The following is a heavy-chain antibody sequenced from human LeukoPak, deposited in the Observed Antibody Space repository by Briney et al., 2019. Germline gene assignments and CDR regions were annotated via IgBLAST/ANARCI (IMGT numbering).Heavy chain of an antibody. CDR3: ARRGSGGSCN. CDR1: GYTFSSYW. J-gene: IGHJ4*02. CDR2: IYPGDADT. V-gene: IGHV5-51*01. Sequence: GESLKISCKASGYTFSSYWIGWVRQMPGKGLEWVSIIYPGDADTRYSPSFQGQVTISADKSISTAYLQWSSLKASDTAMYYCARRGSGGSCNWGQGTLVTVYS. D-gene: IGHD2-15*01.